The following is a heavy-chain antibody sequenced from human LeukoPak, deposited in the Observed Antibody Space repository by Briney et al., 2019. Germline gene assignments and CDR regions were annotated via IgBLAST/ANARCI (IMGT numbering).Heavy chain of an antibody. CDR2: ISYDGSNK. CDR1: GFTFSSYA. J-gene: IGHJ5*02. D-gene: IGHD6-19*01. Sequence: PGGSLRLSCAASGFTFSSYAMHWVRQAPGKGLEWVAVISYDGSNKYYADSVKGRFTISRDKSKNTVYLQMNSLRAEDTSVYYCARGLTPSIGWVWFDPWGQGTLVTVSS. V-gene: IGHV3-30*04. CDR3: ARGLTPSIGWVWFDP.